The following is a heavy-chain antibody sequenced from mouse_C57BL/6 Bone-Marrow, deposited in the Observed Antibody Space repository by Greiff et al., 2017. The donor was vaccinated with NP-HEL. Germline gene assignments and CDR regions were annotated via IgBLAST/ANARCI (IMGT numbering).Heavy chain of an antibody. Sequence: VMLVESGAELARPGASVKLSCKASGYTFTSYGISWVKQRTGQGLEWIGEIYPRSGNTYYNEKFKGKATLTADKSSSTAYMELRSLTSEDSAVYFCARWLTGTSFDYWGQGTTLTVSS. CDR1: GYTFTSYG. J-gene: IGHJ2*01. CDR2: IYPRSGNT. CDR3: ARWLTGTSFDY. V-gene: IGHV1-81*01. D-gene: IGHD4-1*01.